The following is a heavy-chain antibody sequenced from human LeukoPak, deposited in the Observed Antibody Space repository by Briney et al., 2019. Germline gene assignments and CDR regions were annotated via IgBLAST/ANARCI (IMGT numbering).Heavy chain of an antibody. J-gene: IGHJ4*02. D-gene: IGHD3-10*01. V-gene: IGHV4-34*01. CDR3: ARVFYRRYGQRGRGDFDY. Sequence: SETLSLTCAVYGGSFSGYYWSWIRQPPGKGLEWIGEINHSGSTNYNPSLKSRVTISVDTSKNQFSLKLSSVTAADTAVYYCARVFYRRYGQRGRGDFDYWGQGTLVTVSS. CDR2: INHSGST. CDR1: GGSFSGYY.